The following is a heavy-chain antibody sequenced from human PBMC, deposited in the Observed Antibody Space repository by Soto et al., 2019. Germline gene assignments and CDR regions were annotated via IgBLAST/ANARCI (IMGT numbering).Heavy chain of an antibody. Sequence: QVRLQESGPGLVKPSQTLSLSCSVSGGSVRSDDYFWSWIRQPPGKALEWMGYISHSGTAYYNPSLKSRLAMSIDTSNKQFSLRLRSVTAADTATYFCARGHYDVLTGYYVRYFDYWGRGTRVTVSS. CDR2: ISHSGTA. CDR3: ARGHYDVLTGYYVRYFDY. V-gene: IGHV4-30-4*01. D-gene: IGHD3-9*01. CDR1: GGSVRSDDYF. J-gene: IGHJ4*02.